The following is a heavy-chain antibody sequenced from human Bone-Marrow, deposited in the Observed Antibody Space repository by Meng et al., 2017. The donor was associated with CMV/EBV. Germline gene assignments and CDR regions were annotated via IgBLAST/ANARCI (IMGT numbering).Heavy chain of an antibody. CDR2: ISSSSSTI. D-gene: IGHD6-6*01. Sequence: GGSLRLSCAASGFTFSSYSMNWVRQAPGKGLEWVSYISSSSSTIYYADSVKGRFTISRYNAKNSLYLQMNSLRAEDTAVYYCARDLSSIAARPGDYWGQGTLVTVPS. J-gene: IGHJ4*02. CDR1: GFTFSSYS. CDR3: ARDLSSIAARPGDY. V-gene: IGHV3-48*04.